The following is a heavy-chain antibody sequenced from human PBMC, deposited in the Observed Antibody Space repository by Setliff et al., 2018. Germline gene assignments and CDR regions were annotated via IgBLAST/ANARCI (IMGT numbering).Heavy chain of an antibody. CDR1: GFTFSSLW. J-gene: IGHJ4*02. D-gene: IGHD3-16*01. CDR3: RLWSHDYHNDY. CDR2: INQGGGAQ. V-gene: IGHV3-7*01. Sequence: PGGSLRLSCAASGFTFSSLWMSWVRQAPGKGLEWVANINQGGGAQFYVDSVKGRFTISTDNAKNSLYLQMNSLRAEDTAVYYCRLWSHDYHNDYWGQGTLVTVSS.